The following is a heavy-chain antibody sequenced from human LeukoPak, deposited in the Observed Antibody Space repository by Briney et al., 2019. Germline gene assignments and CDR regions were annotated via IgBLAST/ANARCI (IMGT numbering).Heavy chain of an antibody. CDR3: ARLVGLPQSLYYYYYMDV. V-gene: IGHV5-51*01. J-gene: IGHJ6*03. CDR1: GYSFTSYW. D-gene: IGHD1-7*01. Sequence: GESPKISCKGSGYSFTSYWIGWVRQMPGKGLEWMGIIYPGDSDTRYSPSFQGQVTISADKSISTAYLQWSSLKASDTAMYYCARLVGLPQSLYYYYYMDVWGKGTTVTVSS. CDR2: IYPGDSDT.